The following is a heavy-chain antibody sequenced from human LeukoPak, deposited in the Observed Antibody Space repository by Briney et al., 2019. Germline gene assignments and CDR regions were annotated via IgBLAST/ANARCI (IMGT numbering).Heavy chain of an antibody. J-gene: IGHJ4*02. CDR3: ARGGSGSGYLYYFDY. V-gene: IGHV1-2*06. Sequence: ASVKVSCKASGYSFSDFPVHWVRQAPGQGLEWMGRIDSNRGGTSYVQNFQGRVTMTRDTSISTAYMEVSGLTSDDTAVYYCARGGSGSGYLYYFDYWGQGTLVSVSS. CDR2: IDSNRGGT. CDR1: GYSFSDFP. D-gene: IGHD3-10*01.